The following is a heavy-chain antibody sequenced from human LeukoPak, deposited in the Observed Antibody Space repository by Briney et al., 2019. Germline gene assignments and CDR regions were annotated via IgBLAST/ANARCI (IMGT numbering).Heavy chain of an antibody. CDR3: ARPLDCTNGVCLGFDH. CDR2: IYYSGST. D-gene: IGHD2-8*01. J-gene: IGHJ5*02. V-gene: IGHV4-59*08. Sequence: SETLSLTCTVSGGSISIYYWIWIRQPPGKGLEWSGYIYYSGSTNYKPSLKSRVAISVDTSKNQFSLKPGSVTAADTAVYYCARPLDCTNGVCLGFDHWGQGTLVTVSS. CDR1: GGSISIYY.